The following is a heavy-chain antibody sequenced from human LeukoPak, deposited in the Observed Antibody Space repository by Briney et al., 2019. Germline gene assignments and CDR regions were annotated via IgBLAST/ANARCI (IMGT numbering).Heavy chain of an antibody. CDR1: GYTFTSYY. Sequence: GASVKVSCKASGYTFTSYYMHWVRQAPGQGLEWMGIINPSGGSTSYAQKFQGRVTMTRDTSTSTVYMELSSLRSEDTAVYYCARDRKQWLRLRPSYFDYWGQGTLVTVSS. D-gene: IGHD5-12*01. CDR3: ARDRKQWLRLRPSYFDY. J-gene: IGHJ4*02. V-gene: IGHV1-46*01. CDR2: INPSGGST.